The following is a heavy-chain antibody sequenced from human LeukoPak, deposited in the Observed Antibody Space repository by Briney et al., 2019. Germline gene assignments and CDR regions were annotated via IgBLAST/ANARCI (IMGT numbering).Heavy chain of an antibody. D-gene: IGHD5-18*01. Sequence: SETLSLTCTVSGGSISSYYWSWIRQPPGKGLEWIGYIYYSGSTNYNPSLKSRVTISVDTSKNQFSLKLSSVTAADTAVYYCARDADTAMVPDRYFDLWGRGTLVTVSS. CDR2: IYYSGST. CDR3: ARDADTAMVPDRYFDL. V-gene: IGHV4-59*01. J-gene: IGHJ2*01. CDR1: GGSISSYY.